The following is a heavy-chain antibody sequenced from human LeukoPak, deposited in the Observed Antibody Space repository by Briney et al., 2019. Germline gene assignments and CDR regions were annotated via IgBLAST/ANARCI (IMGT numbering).Heavy chain of an antibody. CDR1: GFSVSNNY. CDR2: IYSGGTT. D-gene: IGHD3-16*01. Sequence: PAGTLRLSCAASGFSVSNNYMTWVRQAPGKGLEWVSNIYSGGTTFYADSVKGRFTISRDNSKNTLYLQMNNVRAEDTALYYCVGSPGSLFNYWGQGTGVSVFS. V-gene: IGHV3-53*01. CDR3: VGSPGSLFNY. J-gene: IGHJ4*02.